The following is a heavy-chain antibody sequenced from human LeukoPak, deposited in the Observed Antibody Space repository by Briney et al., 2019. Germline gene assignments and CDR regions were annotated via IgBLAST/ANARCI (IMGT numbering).Heavy chain of an antibody. CDR1: DDSFSSHY. D-gene: IGHD4-17*01. V-gene: IGHV4-59*11. Sequence: SETLSLTCAVSDDSFSSHYWAWIRQPPGKGLEWIGYISYIGSTNYNPSLKSRVTISIDTSRNQFSLRLSSVTAADTAVYYCARDLVTVTKGFDIWGRGTMVSVSS. CDR3: ARDLVTVTKGFDI. J-gene: IGHJ3*02. CDR2: ISYIGST.